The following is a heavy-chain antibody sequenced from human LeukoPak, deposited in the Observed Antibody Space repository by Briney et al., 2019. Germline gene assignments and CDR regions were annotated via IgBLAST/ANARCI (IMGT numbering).Heavy chain of an antibody. J-gene: IGHJ4*02. D-gene: IGHD2/OR15-2a*01. CDR3: ASPRAIRLL. V-gene: IGHV3-48*03. CDR1: GFTFSSYE. CDR2: ISAGSSTI. Sequence: GGSLRLSCAAAGFTFSSYEMNWVRQAPGKGLEWVSYISAGSSTIYYADSVKGRFTISRDNAKNSLYLQMNSLRAEDTAVYYCASPRAIRLLWGQGTLVTVSS.